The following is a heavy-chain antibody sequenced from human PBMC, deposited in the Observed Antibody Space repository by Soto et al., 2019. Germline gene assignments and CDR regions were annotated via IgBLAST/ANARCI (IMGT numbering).Heavy chain of an antibody. Sequence: SETLSLTCAVYGGSFSGYYWSWIRQSPGKGLEWLGEINDYGSTNYNPSLKSRVTMFVDTSKNHFSLKMTSVTAADTAVYYCARQDDFWSGSNWFDPWGQGTLVTVSS. V-gene: IGHV4-34*01. CDR1: GGSFSGYY. CDR2: INDYGST. CDR3: ARQDDFWSGSNWFDP. D-gene: IGHD3-3*01. J-gene: IGHJ5*02.